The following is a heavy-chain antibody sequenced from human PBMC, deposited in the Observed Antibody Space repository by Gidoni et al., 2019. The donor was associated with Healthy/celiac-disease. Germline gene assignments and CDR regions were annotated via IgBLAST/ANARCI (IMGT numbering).Heavy chain of an antibody. D-gene: IGHD1-26*01. CDR1: GFTFSNAW. V-gene: IGHV3-15*01. J-gene: IGHJ6*03. CDR3: TTDHGGSYPWYYYYMDV. CDR2: IKSKTDGGTT. Sequence: EVQLVESGGGLVKPGGSLRLSCAASGFTFSNAWMSWVRQAPGKGLEWVGRIKSKTDGGTTDYAAPVKGRFTISRDDSKNTLYLQMNSLKTEDTAVYYCTTDHGGSYPWYYYYMDVWGKGTTVTVSS.